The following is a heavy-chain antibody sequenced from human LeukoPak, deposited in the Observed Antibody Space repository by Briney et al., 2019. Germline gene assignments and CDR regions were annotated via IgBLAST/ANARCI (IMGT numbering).Heavy chain of an antibody. CDR2: INPSGGST. V-gene: IGHV1-46*01. J-gene: IGHJ4*02. CDR1: GYTFTSYY. CDR3: ARFGELKFDY. Sequence: ASVKVSCKASGYTFTSYYIHWVRQAPGQGLEWMRIINPSGGSTSYAQKFQGRVTMTRDTSTSTVYMELSSLRSEDTAVYYCARFGELKFDYWGQGTLVTVSS. D-gene: IGHD3-10*01.